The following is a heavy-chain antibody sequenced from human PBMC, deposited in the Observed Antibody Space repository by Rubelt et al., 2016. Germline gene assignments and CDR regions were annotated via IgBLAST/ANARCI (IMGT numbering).Heavy chain of an antibody. CDR1: YA. D-gene: IGHD1-1*01. J-gene: IGHJ3*01. CDR2: ISYDGSNK. CDR3: AREGTA. V-gene: IGHV3-30*04. Sequence: YAMHWVRQAPGKGLEWGAVISYDGSNKYYADSVKGRFTISRDNSKNTLYLQMNSLRAEDTAVYYCAREGTAWGQGTMVTVSS.